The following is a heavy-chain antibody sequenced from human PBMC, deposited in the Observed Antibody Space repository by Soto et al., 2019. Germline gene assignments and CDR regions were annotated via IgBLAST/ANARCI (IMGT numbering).Heavy chain of an antibody. V-gene: IGHV1-18*01. J-gene: IGHJ5*02. CDR2: ISAYNGNT. CDR1: GYTFTSYG. D-gene: IGHD3-3*01. Sequence: GPSVKVSCKASGYTFTSYGISWVRQAPGQGLEWMGWISAYNGNTNYAQKLQGRVTMTTDTSTSTAYMELRSLRSDDTAVYYCARDRLESAYDFWSGYSGWFDPWGQGTLVTVSS. CDR3: ARDRLESAYDFWSGYSGWFDP.